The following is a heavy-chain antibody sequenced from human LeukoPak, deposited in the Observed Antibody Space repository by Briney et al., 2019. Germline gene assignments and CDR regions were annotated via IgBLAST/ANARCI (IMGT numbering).Heavy chain of an antibody. CDR3: ARVMNYYDSSGTYLYYFDY. D-gene: IGHD3-22*01. CDR2: LNPNSGDT. Sequence: ASVRVSCPPSVYTLISYYIHWVRQAPGQGLEWMGWLNPNSGDTNYAQKFQGRVTMTRDTSISTASMELSSLSSDDTAVYYCARVMNYYDSSGTYLYYFDYWGQGTLVTVSS. CDR1: VYTLISYY. V-gene: IGHV1-2*02. J-gene: IGHJ4*02.